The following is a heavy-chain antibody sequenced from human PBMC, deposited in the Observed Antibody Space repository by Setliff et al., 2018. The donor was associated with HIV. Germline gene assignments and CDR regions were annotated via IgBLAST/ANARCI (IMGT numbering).Heavy chain of an antibody. Sequence: SENLSRTCTVSGGSISSSSYYWGWLRQPPGKGLECIANIYYSGSTFCNPSLKSRVTMSVDTSKNQFTLKLNSVTTADTAVYFCARAPGYSFSFYFDSWGQGTLVTVSS. D-gene: IGHD5-18*01. CDR1: GGSISSSSYY. J-gene: IGHJ4*02. CDR2: IYYSGST. V-gene: IGHV4-39*06. CDR3: ARAPGYSFSFYFDS.